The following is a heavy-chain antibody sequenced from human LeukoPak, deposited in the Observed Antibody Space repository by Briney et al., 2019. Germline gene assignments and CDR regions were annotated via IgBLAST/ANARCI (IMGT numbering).Heavy chain of an antibody. J-gene: IGHJ6*03. CDR3: ARAPRDRGYCGATSCFEYMDV. Sequence: PSETLSLTCTVSGASFCSYYWSWLRQPPGKGLEWIAYIFYNGNTKYNPSLKSRVTISVDTSKTQFSLKVTSVTAADTAVYYCARAPRDRGYCGATSCFEYMDVWGRGTTVTTSS. D-gene: IGHD2-2*01. CDR1: GASFCSYY. CDR2: IFYNGNT. V-gene: IGHV4-59*01.